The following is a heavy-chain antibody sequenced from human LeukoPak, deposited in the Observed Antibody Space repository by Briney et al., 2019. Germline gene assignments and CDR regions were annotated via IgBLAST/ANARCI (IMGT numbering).Heavy chain of an antibody. CDR2: IYYSGTT. CDR3: ARLKRGYSYGFPDY. Sequence: SETLSLTCTVSGGSIGSHYWAWTRQPPGTGLEWIGSIYYSGTTYYNPSLKSRVTISVDTSKNQFSLKLSSVTAADTAVYYCARLKRGYSYGFPDYWGQGTLVTVSS. D-gene: IGHD5-18*01. CDR1: GGSIGSHY. V-gene: IGHV4-39*01. J-gene: IGHJ4*02.